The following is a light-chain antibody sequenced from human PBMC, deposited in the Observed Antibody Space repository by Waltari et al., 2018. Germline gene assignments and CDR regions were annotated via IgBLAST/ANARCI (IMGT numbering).Light chain of an antibody. J-gene: IGKJ1*01. CDR1: RSVNNF. V-gene: IGKV3-11*01. CDR2: DAS. Sequence: EIVMTQSPATLSLSPGDTATLSCRASRSVNNFLVWYQQKPGQAPRLVMYDASYRASGIPARFSGSGSGTDFTLTISSLEPEDFAVYYCQHRANRPPWTFGQGTKVE. CDR3: QHRANRPPWT.